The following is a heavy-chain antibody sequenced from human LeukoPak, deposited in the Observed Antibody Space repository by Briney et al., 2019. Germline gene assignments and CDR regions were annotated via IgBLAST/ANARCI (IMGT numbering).Heavy chain of an antibody. CDR3: ARMMTEGGENWFDP. CDR1: GYIFTYYW. CDR2: IYTGDSDT. Sequence: GESLKISCKGSGYIFTYYWIGWVRQMPGKGLEWMGIIYTGDSDTRYSPSFQGQVTISADKSISTAYLQWSSLKASDTAMYYCARMMTEGGENWFDPWGQGTLVTVSS. V-gene: IGHV5-51*01. J-gene: IGHJ5*02. D-gene: IGHD3-16*01.